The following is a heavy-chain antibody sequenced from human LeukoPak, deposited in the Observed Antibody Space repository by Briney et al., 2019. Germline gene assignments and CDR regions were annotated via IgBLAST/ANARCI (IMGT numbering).Heavy chain of an antibody. CDR3: ARGCSSTSCYAM. V-gene: IGHV4-61*09. CDR2: IYSSGST. J-gene: IGHJ4*02. D-gene: IGHD2-2*01. CDR1: GDSMNSGSYF. Sequence: SETLSLTCTVSGDSMNSGSYFWNWIRQPAGKGLEFIGHIYSSGSTHYNPSLKSRVTISVDTSKNQISLKLSSMTAADTAVYYCARGCSSTSCYAMWGQGTLVTVSS.